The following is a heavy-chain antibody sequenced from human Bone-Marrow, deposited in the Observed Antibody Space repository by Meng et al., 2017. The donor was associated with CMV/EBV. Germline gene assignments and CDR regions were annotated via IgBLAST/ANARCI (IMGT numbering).Heavy chain of an antibody. V-gene: IGHV1-8*01. D-gene: IGHD3-10*01. Sequence: ASVKVSCKASGYTFTSYDINWVRQATGQGLEWMGWMNPNSGNTGYAQKFQGIVTMTRNTSISTAYMELSSLRSEDTAVYYCARSSNPRGLAWFGELYQKYGMDVWGQGTTVTVSS. CDR2: MNPNSGNT. J-gene: IGHJ6*02. CDR1: GYTFTSYD. CDR3: ARSSNPRGLAWFGELYQKYGMDV.